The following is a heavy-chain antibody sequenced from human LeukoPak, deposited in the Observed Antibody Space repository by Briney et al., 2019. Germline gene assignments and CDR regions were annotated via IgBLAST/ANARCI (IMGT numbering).Heavy chain of an antibody. CDR3: TKSDGYGLIRI. CDR1: GDSIIGYY. Sequence: SETLSLTCSVSGDSIIGYYWGWIRQPPGKGLEWIGNIYYTGNTYYNSSLKSRVTISPDTSKNQFSLKVISMTAADTAAYHCTKSDGYGLIRICGRGTMVTASS. V-gene: IGHV4-39*07. D-gene: IGHD3-10*01. J-gene: IGHJ3*02. CDR2: IYYTGNT.